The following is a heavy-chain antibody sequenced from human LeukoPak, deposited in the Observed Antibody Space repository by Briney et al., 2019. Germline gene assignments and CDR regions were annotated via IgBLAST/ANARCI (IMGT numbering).Heavy chain of an antibody. CDR3: ARARDGHINNWFDP. Sequence: SETLSLTCTVSGGSINSYCWSWIRQPPGKGLEWIGYIYYSGSTNYNPSLKSRVTISVDTSKNQFSLKMSSVTAADTAVYYCARARDGHINNWFDPWGQGTLVIVSS. CDR2: IYYSGST. V-gene: IGHV4-59*01. D-gene: IGHD5-24*01. J-gene: IGHJ5*02. CDR1: GGSINSYC.